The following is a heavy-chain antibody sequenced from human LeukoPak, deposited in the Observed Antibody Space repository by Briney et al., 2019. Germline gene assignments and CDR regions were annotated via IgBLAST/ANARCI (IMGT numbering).Heavy chain of an antibody. Sequence: GGSLRLSCAASGFTFSSYEMNWVRQAPGKGLEWVSYISSSGSTIYYADSVKGRFTISRDNAKNSLYLQMNSLRAEDTAVYYCARDSVVVAATAFMDVWGKGTTVTVSS. V-gene: IGHV3-48*03. CDR3: ARDSVVVAATAFMDV. CDR2: ISSSGSTI. J-gene: IGHJ6*03. D-gene: IGHD2-15*01. CDR1: GFTFSSYE.